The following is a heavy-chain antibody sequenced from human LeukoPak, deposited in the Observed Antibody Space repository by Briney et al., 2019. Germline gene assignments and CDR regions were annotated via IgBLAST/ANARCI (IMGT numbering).Heavy chain of an antibody. CDR3: VRDKVVVAVGWFDP. Sequence: GGSLRLSCAASGFTFSSYGMQWDRQAPGKGLEWVAVIWYDGSNKYYADSVKGRFTISRDNSKNTLYLQMNSLRAEDTAVYYCVRDKVVVAVGWFDPWGQGTLVTVSS. V-gene: IGHV3-33*01. D-gene: IGHD2-15*01. CDR2: IWYDGSNK. J-gene: IGHJ5*02. CDR1: GFTFSSYG.